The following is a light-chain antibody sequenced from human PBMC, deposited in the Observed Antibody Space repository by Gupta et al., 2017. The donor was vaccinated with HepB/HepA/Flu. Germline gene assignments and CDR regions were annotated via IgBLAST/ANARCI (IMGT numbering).Light chain of an antibody. CDR1: QSVGSW. V-gene: IGKV1-5*03. J-gene: IGKJ1*01. Sequence: DIQMTQSPSTLSASVGDRVTITCRASQSVGSWLAWYQQKPGKAPKLLISRASTLESGVPSRFSGSGSGTEFTLTISSLQPDDFATYYCQHYLSYSPTFGQGTKVEIK. CDR2: RAS. CDR3: QHYLSYSPT.